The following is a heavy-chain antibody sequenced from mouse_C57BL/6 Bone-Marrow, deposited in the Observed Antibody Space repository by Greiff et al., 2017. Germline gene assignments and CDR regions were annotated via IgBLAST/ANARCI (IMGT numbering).Heavy chain of an antibody. CDR1: GFTFSRYA. Sequence: EVQRVESGGGLVKPGGSLKLSCAASGFTFSRYAMSWVRQTPEKRLEWVATISDGGSYTYYPDNVKGRFTISRDNAKNNLYLQMSHLKSEDTAMYYCARDASITTVTYFDYWGQGTTLTVSS. V-gene: IGHV5-4*01. J-gene: IGHJ2*01. CDR2: ISDGGSYT. D-gene: IGHD1-1*01. CDR3: ARDASITTVTYFDY.